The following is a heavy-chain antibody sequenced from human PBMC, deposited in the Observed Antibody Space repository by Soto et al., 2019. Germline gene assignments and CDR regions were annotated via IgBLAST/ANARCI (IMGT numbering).Heavy chain of an antibody. Sequence: PSETLSLTCAVYGGSFSGYYWSWIRQPPGKGLEWIGEINHSGSTNYNPSLKSRVTISVDTSKNQFSLKLSSVTAADTAVYYCARSAYYYDSSGYSHWGQGTLVTVSS. D-gene: IGHD3-22*01. CDR1: GGSFSGYY. J-gene: IGHJ4*02. CDR3: ARSAYYYDSSGYSH. CDR2: INHSGST. V-gene: IGHV4-34*01.